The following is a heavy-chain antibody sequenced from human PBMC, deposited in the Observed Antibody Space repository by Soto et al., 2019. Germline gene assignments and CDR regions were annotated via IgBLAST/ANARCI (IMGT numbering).Heavy chain of an antibody. D-gene: IGHD3-16*01. CDR3: AHRRAWGWHWYAFDI. J-gene: IGHJ3*02. V-gene: IGHV2-5*02. CDR2: IYWDDDK. Sequence: SGPTLVNPTQTLTLTCTFSGFSLSTSGVGVGWIRQPPGKALEWLALIYWDDDKRYSPSLKSRLTITKDTSKSQVVMTMTNMDPVDTATYYCAHRRAWGWHWYAFDIWGQGTMVTVSS. CDR1: GFSLSTSGVG.